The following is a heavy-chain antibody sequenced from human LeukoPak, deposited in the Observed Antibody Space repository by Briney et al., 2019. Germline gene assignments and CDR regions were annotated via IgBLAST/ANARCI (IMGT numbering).Heavy chain of an antibody. J-gene: IGHJ6*03. Sequence: ASVKVSCKVSGYTLTELSMHWVRQAPGKGLEWMGGFDPEDGETIYAQKFQGGVTMTEDTSTDTAYMELSSLRSEDTAVYYCATGSSSPSAYYYYYMDVWGKGTTVTVSS. CDR2: FDPEDGET. D-gene: IGHD6-13*01. V-gene: IGHV1-24*01. CDR1: GYTLTELS. CDR3: ATGSSSPSAYYYYYMDV.